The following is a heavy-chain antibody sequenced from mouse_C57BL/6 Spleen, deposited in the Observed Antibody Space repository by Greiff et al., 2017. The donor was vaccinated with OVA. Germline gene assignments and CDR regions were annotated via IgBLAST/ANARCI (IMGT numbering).Heavy chain of an antibody. V-gene: IGHV1-52*01. D-gene: IGHD1-1*01. J-gene: IGHJ4*01. CDR1: GYTFTSYW. CDR3: ARYYGSSYAMDY. Sequence: QVQLKQPGAELVRPGSSVKLSCKASGYTFTSYWMHWVKQRPIQGLEWIGNIDPSDSETHYNQKFKDKATLTVDKSSSTAYMQLSSLTSEDSAVYYCARYYGSSYAMDYWGQGTSVTVSS. CDR2: IDPSDSET.